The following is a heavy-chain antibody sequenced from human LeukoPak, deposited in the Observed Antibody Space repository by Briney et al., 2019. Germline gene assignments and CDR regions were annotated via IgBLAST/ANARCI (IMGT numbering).Heavy chain of an antibody. CDR3: ARHSPGVGTSFVH. CDR2: IYYSGST. Sequence: PSETLSLTCTVSGGSISSYYWSWIRQPPGKGLEWIGYIYYSGSTNYNPSLKTRVTISVDSSKNRFSLKLSSVTAADTALYFCARHSPGVGTSFVHWGQGTLVTVSS. CDR1: GGSISSYY. V-gene: IGHV4-59*08. D-gene: IGHD2-2*01. J-gene: IGHJ4*02.